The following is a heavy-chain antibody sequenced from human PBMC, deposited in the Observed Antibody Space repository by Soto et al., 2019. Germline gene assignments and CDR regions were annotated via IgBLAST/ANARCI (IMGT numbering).Heavy chain of an antibody. J-gene: IGHJ4*02. Sequence: EVQLVESGGGLVQPGRSLRLSCAASGFTFDDYAMHWVRQAPGKGLEWVSGISWNSGSIGYADSVKGRFTISRDNAKNSLYLQMNSLRAEDTALYYCAKAGGQLWFDYWGQGTLVTVSS. D-gene: IGHD5-18*01. CDR2: ISWNSGSI. V-gene: IGHV3-9*01. CDR3: AKAGGQLWFDY. CDR1: GFTFDDYA.